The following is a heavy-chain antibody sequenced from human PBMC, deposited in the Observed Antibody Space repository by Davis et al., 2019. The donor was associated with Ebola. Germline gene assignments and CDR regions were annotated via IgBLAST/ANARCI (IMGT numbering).Heavy chain of an antibody. CDR1: GFTFSDYY. V-gene: IGHV3-11*01. CDR2: ISSSGSTI. D-gene: IGHD5-18*01. J-gene: IGHJ6*02. CDR3: AREGLDTAMFYYYGMDV. Sequence: PGGSLRLSCAASGFTFSDYYMSWIRQAPGKGLEWVSYISSSGSTIYYADSVKGRFTISRDNAKNSLYLQMNSLRAEDTAVYYCAREGLDTAMFYYYGMDVWGQGTTVTVSS.